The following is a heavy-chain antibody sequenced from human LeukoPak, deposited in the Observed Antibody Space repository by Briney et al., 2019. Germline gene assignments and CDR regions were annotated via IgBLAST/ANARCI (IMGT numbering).Heavy chain of an antibody. Sequence: SETLSLTCTVSGGSISYYYWSWIRQPPGKGLEWIGYIYYSGSTYYNPSLKSRVTISVDTSKNQFSLKLSSVTAADTAVYYCARAVAVAVDFDYWGQGTLVTVSS. CDR3: ARAVAVAVDFDY. D-gene: IGHD6-19*01. CDR2: IYYSGST. V-gene: IGHV4-30-4*08. J-gene: IGHJ4*02. CDR1: GGSISYYY.